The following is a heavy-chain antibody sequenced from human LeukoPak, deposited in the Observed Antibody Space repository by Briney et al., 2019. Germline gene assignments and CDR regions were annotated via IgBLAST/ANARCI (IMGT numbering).Heavy chain of an antibody. CDR3: ANGRGEEVVPAAILTFDY. Sequence: GGSLRLSXAASGFTFSSYGMHWVRQAPGKGLEWVAFIRYDGSNKYYADSVKGRFTISRDNSKNTLYLQMNSLRAEDTAVYYCANGRGEEVVPAAILTFDYWGQGTLVTVPS. CDR1: GFTFSSYG. J-gene: IGHJ4*02. CDR2: IRYDGSNK. D-gene: IGHD2-2*02. V-gene: IGHV3-30*02.